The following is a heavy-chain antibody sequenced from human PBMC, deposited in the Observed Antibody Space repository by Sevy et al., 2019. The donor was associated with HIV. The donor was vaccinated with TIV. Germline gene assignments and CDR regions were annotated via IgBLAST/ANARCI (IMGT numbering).Heavy chain of an antibody. Sequence: GSLRLSCAVYGGSFSGYYWSWIRQPPGKGLEWIGEISHSGSTNYNPSLKSRVAISVDTSKNQFSLKLSSVTAADTAVYYCARGPLYSTGTSRRSWYFDLWGRGTLVTVSS. V-gene: IGHV4-34*01. CDR1: GGSFSGYY. CDR2: ISHSGST. J-gene: IGHJ2*01. CDR3: ARGPLYSTGTSRRSWYFDL. D-gene: IGHD1-7*01.